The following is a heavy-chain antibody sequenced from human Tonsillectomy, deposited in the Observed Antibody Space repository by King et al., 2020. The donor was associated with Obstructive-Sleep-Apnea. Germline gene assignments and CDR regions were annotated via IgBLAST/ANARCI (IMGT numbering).Heavy chain of an antibody. Sequence: QLQESGPGLVKPSETLSLTCTVSGGSISSYYWSWIRQPPGKGLEWIGYIYYSGSTNYNPSLKSRVTISVDTSKNQCSLKLSSVTAADTAVYYCARPRRATSGAFDIWGQGTMVTVSS. CDR1: GGSISSYY. CDR3: ARPRRATSGAFDI. D-gene: IGHD5-12*01. V-gene: IGHV4-59*08. J-gene: IGHJ3*02. CDR2: IYYSGST.